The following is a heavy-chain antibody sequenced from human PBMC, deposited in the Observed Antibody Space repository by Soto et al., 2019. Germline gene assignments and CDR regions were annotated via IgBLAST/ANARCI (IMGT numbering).Heavy chain of an antibody. D-gene: IGHD4-17*01. CDR1: GYTFTSYA. CDR3: ARGSGDYDWFDP. V-gene: IGHV1-3*01. J-gene: IGHJ5*02. Sequence: RASVKVSCKASGYTFTSYAMHWVRQAPGQRLEWMGWINAGNGNTKYSQKFQGRVTITRDTSASTAYMELSSLRSEDTAVYYCARGSGDYDWFDPWGQGTLVTVSS. CDR2: INAGNGNT.